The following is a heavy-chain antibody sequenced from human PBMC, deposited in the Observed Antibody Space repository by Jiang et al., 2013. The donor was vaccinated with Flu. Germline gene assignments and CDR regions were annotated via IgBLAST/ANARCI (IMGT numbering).Heavy chain of an antibody. V-gene: IGHV1-69*01. CDR3: ARDRGSSGWYYPIMGAFDI. Sequence: SGAEVKKPGSSVKVSCKASGGTFSSYAISWVRQAPGQGLEWMGGIIPIFGTANYAQKFQGRVTITADESTSTAYMELSSLRSEDTAVYYCARDRGSSGWYYPIMGAFDIWGQGTMVTVSS. D-gene: IGHD6-19*01. J-gene: IGHJ3*02. CDR1: GGTFSSYA. CDR2: IIPIFGTA.